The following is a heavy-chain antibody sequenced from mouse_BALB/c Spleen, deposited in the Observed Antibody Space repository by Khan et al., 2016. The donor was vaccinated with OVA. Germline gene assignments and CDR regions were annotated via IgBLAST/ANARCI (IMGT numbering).Heavy chain of an antibody. V-gene: IGHV3-2*02. CDR2: ISYSGST. J-gene: IGHJ2*01. CDR1: GYSITNNYA. Sequence: EVQLQESGPGLVKPSQSLSLTCTVTGYSITNNYAWNWIRQFPGNKLEWMGYISYSGSTNYNPSFKSRISITRDTSKNQFFLQLNSVTTEDTATYYCARGKYYGYDLDYWGQGTTLTVSS. CDR3: ARGKYYGYDLDY. D-gene: IGHD1-2*01.